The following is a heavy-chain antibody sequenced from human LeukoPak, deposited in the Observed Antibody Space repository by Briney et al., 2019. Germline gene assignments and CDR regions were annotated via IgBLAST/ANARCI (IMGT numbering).Heavy chain of an antibody. V-gene: IGHV4-30-2*01. CDR1: SGSISSGSYS. Sequence: SETLSLTCTVSSGSISSGSYSWSWIRQPPGRGLEWIGYVYHSGGTYYNPSLKTPVTISIDTSKNQFSLKLSSVTAADTAVYYCARVDYYDSSPFDYWGQGTLVTVSS. CDR2: VYHSGGT. CDR3: ARVDYYDSSPFDY. J-gene: IGHJ4*02. D-gene: IGHD3-22*01.